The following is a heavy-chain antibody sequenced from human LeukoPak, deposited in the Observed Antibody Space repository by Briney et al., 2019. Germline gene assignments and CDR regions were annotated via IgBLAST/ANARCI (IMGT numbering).Heavy chain of an antibody. Sequence: GGSLRLSCTASGFTFSNAWMSWVRQAPGKGLEWVGRIRSKSDGGTTDYAAPVKGRFTISRDDSKNTLYLQMNSLRTEDTVVYYCEWLGEFWGQGTLVTVSS. D-gene: IGHD3-10*01. V-gene: IGHV3-15*01. J-gene: IGHJ4*02. CDR3: EWLGEF. CDR1: GFTFSNAW. CDR2: IRSKSDGGTT.